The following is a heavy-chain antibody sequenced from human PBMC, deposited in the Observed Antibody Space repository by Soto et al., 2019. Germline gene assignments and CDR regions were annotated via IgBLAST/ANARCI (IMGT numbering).Heavy chain of an antibody. D-gene: IGHD4-4*01. CDR2: IKQDGSEK. Sequence: GGSLRLSCAASGFTFSSYWMSWVRQAPGKGLEWVANIKQDGSEKYYVDSVKGRFTISRDNAKNSLYLQMNSLRAEDTAVYYCAREDGYSNYGVDYWGQGTLVTVSS. CDR3: AREDGYSNYGVDY. V-gene: IGHV3-7*01. J-gene: IGHJ4*02. CDR1: GFTFSSYW.